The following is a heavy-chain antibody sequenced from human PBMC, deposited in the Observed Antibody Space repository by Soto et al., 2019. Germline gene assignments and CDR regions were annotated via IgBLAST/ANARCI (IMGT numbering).Heavy chain of an antibody. V-gene: IGHV3-48*02. J-gene: IGHJ5*02. CDR2: ISSSSTI. CDR1: GFTFSSYS. CDR3: ARYNTVTTAGRFDP. D-gene: IGHD4-17*01. Sequence: GGSLRLSCAASGFTFSSYSMNWVRQAPGKGLEWVSYISSSSTIYYADSVKGRFTISRDNAKNSLYLQMNSLRDEDTAVYYCARYNTVTTAGRFDPWGQGTLVTVSS.